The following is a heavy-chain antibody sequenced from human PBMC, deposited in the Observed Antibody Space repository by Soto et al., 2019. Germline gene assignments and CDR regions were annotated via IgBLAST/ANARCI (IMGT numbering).Heavy chain of an antibody. CDR2: IDPSDSYT. CDR1: GYSFTSYW. J-gene: IGHJ6*02. Sequence: PRESLKISCKGSGYSFTSYWISWVRQMPGKGLEWMGRIDPSDSYTNYSPSFQGHVTISADKSISTAYLQWSSLKASDTAMYYCASTLSYYYGMDVWGQGTTVTVSS. CDR3: ASTLSYYYGMDV. V-gene: IGHV5-10-1*01.